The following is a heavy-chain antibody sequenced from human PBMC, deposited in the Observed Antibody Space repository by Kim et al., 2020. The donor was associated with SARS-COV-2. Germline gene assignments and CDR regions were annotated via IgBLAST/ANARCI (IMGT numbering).Heavy chain of an antibody. J-gene: IGHJ6*02. CDR1: GFTFSSYA. CDR3: VKDLGYCSSTSCYASYYYYYGMDV. Sequence: GGSLRLSCSASGFTFSSYAMHWVRQAPGKGLEYVSAISSNGGSTYYADSVKGRFTISRDNSKNTLYLQMSSLRAEDTAVYYCVKDLGYCSSTSCYASYYYYYGMDVWGQGTTVTVSS. V-gene: IGHV3-64D*09. CDR2: ISSNGGST. D-gene: IGHD2-2*01.